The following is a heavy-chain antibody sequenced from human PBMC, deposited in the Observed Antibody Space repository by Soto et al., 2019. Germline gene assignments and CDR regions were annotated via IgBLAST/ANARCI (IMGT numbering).Heavy chain of an antibody. Sequence: PGGSLRLSCVDSGFAFSRHAMSWIRQAPGKGLEWVSTITNTGVATYYADSVKGRFTISRDNFQNTLYLHMSSLRAEDTAMYYCAKGQEYGDFRTNWFGSWGQGALVTVSS. CDR2: ITNTGVAT. CDR3: AKGQEYGDFRTNWFGS. D-gene: IGHD2-21*02. CDR1: GFAFSRHA. V-gene: IGHV3-23*01. J-gene: IGHJ5*01.